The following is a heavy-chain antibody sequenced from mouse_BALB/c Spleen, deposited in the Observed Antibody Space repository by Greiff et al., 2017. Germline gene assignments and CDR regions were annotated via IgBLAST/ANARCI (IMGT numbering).Heavy chain of an antibody. V-gene: IGHV2-6-5*01. J-gene: IGHJ1*01. CDR2: IWGGGST. CDR3: AKRAYGNYGDWYFDV. CDR1: GFSLTDYG. Sequence: QVQLKQSGPGLVAPSPSLSITCTASGFSLTDYGVSWIRQPPGEGLEWMGVIWGGGSTYYNSALKSRLSISKDNSKSQVFLKMNSLQTDDTAMYYCAKRAYGNYGDWYFDVWGAGTTVTVSS. D-gene: IGHD2-10*02.